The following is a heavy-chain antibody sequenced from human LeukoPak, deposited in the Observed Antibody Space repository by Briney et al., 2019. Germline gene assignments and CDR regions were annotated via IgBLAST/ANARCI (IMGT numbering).Heavy chain of an antibody. Sequence: SETLSLTCTVSGYSISSGYYWGWIRQPPGKGLEWIGSIYHSGSTYYNPSLKCRVTISVDTSKNQFSLKLSSVTAADTAVYYCASYCTNGVCTYYFDYWGQGTLVTVSS. CDR3: ASYCTNGVCTYYFDY. J-gene: IGHJ4*02. CDR2: IYHSGST. D-gene: IGHD2-8*01. CDR1: GYSISSGYY. V-gene: IGHV4-38-2*02.